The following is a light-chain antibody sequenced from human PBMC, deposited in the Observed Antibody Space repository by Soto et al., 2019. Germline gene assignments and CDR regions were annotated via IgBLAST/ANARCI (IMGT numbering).Light chain of an antibody. CDR3: QQANSLPYT. V-gene: IGKV1-12*01. CDR1: QGISSW. CDR2: AAS. J-gene: IGKJ2*01. Sequence: DIQMTQSPSSVSASVGDRVTITCRASQGISSWLAWYQLRPGEAPKLLIYAASSLQCGVPSRFSGSGSGTDFTLTISSLQPEDFATYYCQQANSLPYTFGQGTKLEIK.